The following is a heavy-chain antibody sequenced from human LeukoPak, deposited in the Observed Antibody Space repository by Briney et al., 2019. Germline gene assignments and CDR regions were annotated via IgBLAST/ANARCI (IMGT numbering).Heavy chain of an antibody. CDR1: GGSISSYY. CDR3: ARAQTYYYGSGSYYSVYYYGMDV. Sequence: SETLSLTCTVSGGSISSYYWSWIRQPPGKGLEWIGYIYYSGSTNYNPSLKSRVTISVDTSKNQFSLKLSSVTAADTAVYYCARAQTYYYGSGSYYSVYYYGMDVWGKGTTVTVSS. CDR2: IYYSGST. J-gene: IGHJ6*04. D-gene: IGHD3-10*01. V-gene: IGHV4-59*01.